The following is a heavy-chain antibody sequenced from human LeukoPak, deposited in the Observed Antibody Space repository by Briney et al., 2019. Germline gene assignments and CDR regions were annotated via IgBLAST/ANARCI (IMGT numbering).Heavy chain of an antibody. CDR1: GYTFIGHY. D-gene: IGHD1-26*01. CDR3: ASPGLLSSEHSGSYPTYYYYYMDV. CDR2: INPNSGGT. V-gene: IGHV1-2*02. J-gene: IGHJ6*03. Sequence: GASVKVSCKASGYTFIGHYMHWVRQAPGQGPEWMGWINPNSGGTNYAQKFQGRVTMTRDTSISTAYMELSRLRSDDTAVYYCASPGLLSSEHSGSYPTYYYYYMDVWGKGTTVTVSS.